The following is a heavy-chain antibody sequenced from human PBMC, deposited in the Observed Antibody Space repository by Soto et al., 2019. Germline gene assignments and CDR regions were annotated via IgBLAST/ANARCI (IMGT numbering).Heavy chain of an antibody. CDR3: AKDGTMIVVVTPDY. D-gene: IGHD3-22*01. CDR2: ISGSGGST. Sequence: GSLRLSCAASGFTFSSYAMSWVRQAPGKGLEWVSAISGSGGSTYYADSVKGRFTISRDNSKNTLYLQMNSLRAEDTAVYYCAKDGTMIVVVTPDYWGQGTLVTVSS. J-gene: IGHJ4*02. V-gene: IGHV3-23*01. CDR1: GFTFSSYA.